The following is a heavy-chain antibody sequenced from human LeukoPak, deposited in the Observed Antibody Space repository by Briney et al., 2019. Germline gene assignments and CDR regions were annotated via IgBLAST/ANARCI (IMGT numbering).Heavy chain of an antibody. Sequence: ASVKVSYKASGYTFTTYAMNWVPQAPGQGLEWMGWINTNTGNPTYAQGFTGRFVFSLDTSVSTAYLQISSLKAEDTAVYYCAKYNSGWYRWFDPWGQGTLVIVSS. CDR1: GYTFTTYA. CDR3: AKYNSGWYRWFDP. CDR2: INTNTGNP. V-gene: IGHV7-4-1*02. D-gene: IGHD6-19*01. J-gene: IGHJ5*02.